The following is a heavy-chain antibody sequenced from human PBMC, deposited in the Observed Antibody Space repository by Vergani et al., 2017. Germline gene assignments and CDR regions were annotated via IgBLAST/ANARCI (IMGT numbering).Heavy chain of an antibody. CDR1: GYSLSSGYY. V-gene: IGHV4-38-2*01. Sequence: QVQLQESGPGLVKPSETLSLTCAVSGYSLSSGYYWGWIRQPPGKGLEWIGSLYHSGSTYYNPSLKSRVTMSVDMSKSQFSLKLSSVTAADTAVYYCARVGHLVAVTGEGPSLDLWGRGTLVTVSS. J-gene: IGHJ2*01. CDR3: ARVGHLVAVTGEGPSLDL. D-gene: IGHD2-21*02. CDR2: LYHSGST.